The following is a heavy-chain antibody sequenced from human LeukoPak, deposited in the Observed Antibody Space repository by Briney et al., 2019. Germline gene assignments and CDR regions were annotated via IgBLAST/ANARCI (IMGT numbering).Heavy chain of an antibody. CDR3: ARGGPNSGGWTLDY. D-gene: IGHD6-19*01. CDR2: IIPILGIA. J-gene: IGHJ4*02. Sequence: SVKVSCKASGGTFSSYAISWVRQAPGQGLEWMGRIIPILGIANYAQKFQGRVTITADKSTSTAYMELSSVTSEDMAVFYCARGGPNSGGWTLDYWGQGTLVSVSS. V-gene: IGHV1-69*04. CDR1: GGTFSSYA.